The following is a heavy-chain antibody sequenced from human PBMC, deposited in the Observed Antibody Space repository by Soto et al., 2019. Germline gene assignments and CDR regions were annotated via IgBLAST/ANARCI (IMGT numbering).Heavy chain of an antibody. CDR1: GFTFSNYG. Sequence: ASVKVSCKASGFTFSNYGITWVRQAPGQGLEWMGWISASKGNTNYAQKFQGRVTMTTDTSTSTTYMELRSLRSDDMAVYYCASRLGQLPYYFDYWGQGTQVTVSS. CDR3: ASRLGQLPYYFDY. CDR2: ISASKGNT. J-gene: IGHJ4*02. V-gene: IGHV1-18*03. D-gene: IGHD6-6*01.